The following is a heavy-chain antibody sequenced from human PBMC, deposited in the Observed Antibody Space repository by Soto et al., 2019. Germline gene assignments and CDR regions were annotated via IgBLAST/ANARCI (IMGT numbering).Heavy chain of an antibody. V-gene: IGHV5-10-1*01. CDR3: ARDHWPDIVVVPAATYGMDV. J-gene: IGHJ6*02. CDR2: IDPSDSYT. Sequence: VESLKISCKGSGYSFTSYWISWLRQMPVKGLEWIGRIDPSDSYTNYSPSFQGHVTISADKSISTAYLQWSSLKASDTAMYYCARDHWPDIVVVPAATYGMDVWGQGTTVTVSS. CDR1: GYSFTSYW. D-gene: IGHD2-2*01.